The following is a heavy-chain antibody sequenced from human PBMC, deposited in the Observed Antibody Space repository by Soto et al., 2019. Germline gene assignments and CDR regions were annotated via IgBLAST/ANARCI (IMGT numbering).Heavy chain of an antibody. V-gene: IGHV1-69*02. CDR1: GGTFSSYT. Sequence: QVQLVQSGAEVKKPGSSVKVSCKASGGTFSSYTISWVRQAPGQGLEWMGRIIPILGIANYAQKFQGRVTITAEKSTSTAYMELSSLRSEDTAVYYCASLDTAMVNFDYWGQGTLVTVSS. D-gene: IGHD5-18*01. CDR2: IIPILGIA. J-gene: IGHJ4*02. CDR3: ASLDTAMVNFDY.